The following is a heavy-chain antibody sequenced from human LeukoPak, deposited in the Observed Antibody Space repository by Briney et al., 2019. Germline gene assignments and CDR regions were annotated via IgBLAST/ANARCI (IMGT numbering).Heavy chain of an antibody. Sequence: GGSLRLSCAASGFTFSSYGMHWVRQAPGKGLEWVAFIRYDGSNKYYADSVKGQFTISRDNSKNTLYLQMNSLRAEDTAVYYCAKDLLLYYYYMDVWGKGTTVTVSS. V-gene: IGHV3-30*02. CDR2: IRYDGSNK. D-gene: IGHD2-15*01. J-gene: IGHJ6*03. CDR1: GFTFSSYG. CDR3: AKDLLLYYYYMDV.